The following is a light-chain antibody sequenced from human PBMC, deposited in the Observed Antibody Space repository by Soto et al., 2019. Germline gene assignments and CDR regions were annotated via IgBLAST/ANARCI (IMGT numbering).Light chain of an antibody. CDR3: QSYDSSLSANRV. V-gene: IGLV1-40*01. CDR1: SSNIGAGYD. Sequence: QSVLTQPPSVSGAPGQRVTISCTGSSSNIGAGYDVHWYQQLPGTAPKLLIYGNNNRPSGVPDRFSGSKSGTSASLAITGLQAEDEADYYCQSYDSSLSANRVFGGGTKLTVL. CDR2: GNN. J-gene: IGLJ3*02.